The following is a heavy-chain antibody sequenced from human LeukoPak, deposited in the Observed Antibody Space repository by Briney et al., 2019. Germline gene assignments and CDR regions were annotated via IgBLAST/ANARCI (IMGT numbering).Heavy chain of an antibody. CDR2: MFNSGST. D-gene: IGHD2-2*03. CDR1: GDSISTSSHY. CDR3: ARAGAGYCSTTSCYYFDY. Sequence: SETLSLTCTVSGDSISTSSHYWGWIRQPPGKGLEWIGAMFNSGSTYDNPSLKSRVTMSIDTSKNQFSLKLSSVTAADTAMYYCARAGAGYCSTTSCYYFDYWGQGTLVTVSS. V-gene: IGHV4-39*01. J-gene: IGHJ4*02.